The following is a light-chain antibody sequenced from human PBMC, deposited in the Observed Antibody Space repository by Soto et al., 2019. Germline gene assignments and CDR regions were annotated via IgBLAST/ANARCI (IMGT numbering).Light chain of an antibody. CDR2: GAS. V-gene: IGKV3-15*01. CDR1: QSVSSN. Sequence: EIVMTQSPATLSVSPGERATLSCRASQSVSSNLAWYQQKPGQAPRLLIYGASTRATGIPARFSGSGSGTDFTLTISSLEPEDFAVYYCQQYGDSPPWTFGQGTKVDIK. CDR3: QQYGDSPPWT. J-gene: IGKJ1*01.